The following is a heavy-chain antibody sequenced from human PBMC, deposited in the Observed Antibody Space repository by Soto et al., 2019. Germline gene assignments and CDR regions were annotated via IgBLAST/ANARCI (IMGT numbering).Heavy chain of an antibody. CDR3: AKDSIPFIEAASVSMDV. J-gene: IGHJ6*02. CDR1: GFTFSSYG. D-gene: IGHD6-13*01. Sequence: PGGSLRLSCAASGFTFSSYGMHWVRQAPGKGLEWVAVISYDGSNKYYADSVEGRFTISRDNSKNTLYLQMNSLRAEDTAVYYCAKDSIPFIEAASVSMDVWGQGTTVTVS. V-gene: IGHV3-30*18. CDR2: ISYDGSNK.